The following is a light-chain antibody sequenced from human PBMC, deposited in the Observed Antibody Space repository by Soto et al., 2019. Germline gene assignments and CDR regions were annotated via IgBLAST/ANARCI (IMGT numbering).Light chain of an antibody. CDR3: QQYGSSPWT. V-gene: IGKV3-20*01. CDR1: QSVSRDY. Sequence: EIVLTQSPGTLSLSPGERATLSCRASQSVSRDYLAWYQQKPGQAPRLLIYGASFRATGIPDRFSGSGSGTDLTITISRLEPEDFEVFYCQQYGSSPWTFGQGTKVDIK. CDR2: GAS. J-gene: IGKJ1*01.